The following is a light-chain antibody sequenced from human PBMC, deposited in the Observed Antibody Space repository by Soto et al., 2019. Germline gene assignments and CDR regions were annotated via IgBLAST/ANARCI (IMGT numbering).Light chain of an antibody. J-gene: IGKJ4*01. CDR1: QGIRNY. CDR3: QKYNSAPLT. Sequence: DIQMTQSPSSLSASVGDRVTITCRASQGIRNYLAWYQQKPGKVPHLLIYGASTLQSGVPSRFRGSGSGTDFTLTIRSLQPEDVATYYCQKYNSAPLTFGGGTKVEIK. CDR2: GAS. V-gene: IGKV1-27*01.